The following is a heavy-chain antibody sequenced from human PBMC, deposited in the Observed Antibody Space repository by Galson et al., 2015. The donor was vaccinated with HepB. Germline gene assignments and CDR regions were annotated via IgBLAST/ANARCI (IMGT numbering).Heavy chain of an antibody. CDR3: ALPLGFRELKVAFDI. V-gene: IGHV3-48*01. Sequence: SLRLSCAASGFTFSSYSMNWVRQAPGKGLEWVSYISSSSSTIYYADSVKGRFTISRDNAKNSLYLQMNSLRAEDTAVYYCALPLGFRELKVAFDIWGQGTMVTVSS. CDR2: ISSSSSTI. CDR1: GFTFSSYS. D-gene: IGHD3-10*01. J-gene: IGHJ3*02.